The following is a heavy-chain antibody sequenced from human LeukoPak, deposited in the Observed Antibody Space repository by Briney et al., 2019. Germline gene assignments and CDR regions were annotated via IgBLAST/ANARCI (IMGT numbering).Heavy chain of an antibody. CDR2: ISSSSGSM. CDR1: GFNFDDYY. V-gene: IGHV3-11*01. CDR3: ARDSMVRGVID. Sequence: PGGSLRLSCVGSGFNFDDYYMSWIRQAPGKGLEGVSDISSSSGSMYYLDSVKGRFTISRDNAKNSLYLQMNSLRAEDTAVYYCARDSMVRGVIDWGQGTLVTVSS. J-gene: IGHJ4*02. D-gene: IGHD3-10*01.